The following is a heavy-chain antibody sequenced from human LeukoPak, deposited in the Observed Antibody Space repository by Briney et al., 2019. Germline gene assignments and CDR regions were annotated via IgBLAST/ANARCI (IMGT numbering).Heavy chain of an antibody. Sequence: ASVNVSCKVSGYTLTGLSMHWVRQAPGKGLEWMGGFDPEDGETIYAQKFQGRVTMTEDTSTDTAYMELSSLRSEDTAVYYCAILPNPGYYDSSGYLPFDYWGQGTLVTVSS. CDR1: GYTLTGLS. J-gene: IGHJ4*02. D-gene: IGHD3-22*01. V-gene: IGHV1-24*01. CDR2: FDPEDGET. CDR3: AILPNPGYYDSSGYLPFDY.